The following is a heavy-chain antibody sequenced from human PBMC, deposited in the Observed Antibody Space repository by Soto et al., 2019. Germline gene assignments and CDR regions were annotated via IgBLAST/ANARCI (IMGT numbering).Heavy chain of an antibody. CDR2: IYPGDSDT. V-gene: IGHV5-51*01. CDR3: ARQEGAGRGLGGIHYYYGIDL. CDR1: GYSFTSYW. D-gene: IGHD3-10*01. Sequence: EVQLVQSGAEVKKPGESLKISCNGSGYSFTSYWIGWVRQMPGKGLEWMGIIYPGDSDTRYSPPFQGQVNISADKSTSTAYQQRRSLKASDTAMYYCARQEGAGRGLGGIHYYYGIDLWVQGSTVTLS. J-gene: IGHJ6*02.